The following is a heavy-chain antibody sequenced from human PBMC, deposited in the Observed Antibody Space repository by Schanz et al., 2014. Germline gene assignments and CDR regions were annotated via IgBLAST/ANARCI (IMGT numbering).Heavy chain of an antibody. CDR3: ARDRDQWDGNFCDF. V-gene: IGHV1-18*01. Sequence: QVHLEQSGAEVKKPGASVKVSCKASGYTVTYYGLNWVRQAPGQGLEWVGWINVYNGDTKFAKTFQDRVTLTTDTSTSTAYMELRSLRSDDTAVYYCARDRDQWDGNFCDFWGQGTLVTVSS. D-gene: IGHD1-26*01. CDR1: GYTVTYYG. CDR2: INVYNGDT. J-gene: IGHJ4*02.